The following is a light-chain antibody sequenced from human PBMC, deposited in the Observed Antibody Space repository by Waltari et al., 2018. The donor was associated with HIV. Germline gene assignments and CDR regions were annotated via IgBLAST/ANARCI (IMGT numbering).Light chain of an antibody. Sequence: DIQMTQYPSSMSASVGDRVTITCQASQGFRNSLSWYLLRTGKAPQVLISDATNLDTGVPLRFSGSGSGTDFILTITDLQPEDSATYYCQQYHGLPLTFGRGTNVEI. J-gene: IGKJ4*01. V-gene: IGKV1-33*01. CDR2: DAT. CDR1: QGFRNS. CDR3: QQYHGLPLT.